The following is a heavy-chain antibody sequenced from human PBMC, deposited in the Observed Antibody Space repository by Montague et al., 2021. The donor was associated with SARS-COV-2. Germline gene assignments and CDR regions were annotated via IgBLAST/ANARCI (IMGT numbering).Heavy chain of an antibody. CDR2: IYYSGST. J-gene: IGHJ5*02. CDR1: GGSISSSSYH. D-gene: IGHD1-26*01. CDR3: ARQGSGSYYNWFDP. Sequence: SDTLSLTCIVSGGSISSSSYHWGWIRQPPGKGLEWIGTIYYSGSTYYNPSLKSRVTISVDTSKNQFSLKLSSVTAADTAVYYCARQGSGSYYNWFDPWGQGTLVTVSS. V-gene: IGHV4-39*01.